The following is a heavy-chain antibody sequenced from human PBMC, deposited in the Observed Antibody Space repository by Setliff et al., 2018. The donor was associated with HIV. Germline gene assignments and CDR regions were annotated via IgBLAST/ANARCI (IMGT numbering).Heavy chain of an antibody. J-gene: IGHJ6*03. V-gene: IGHV4-59*01. CDR2: IYYSGST. CDR1: GGSISSYY. D-gene: IGHD1-7*01. CDR3: ARGDGTKYYYYYYMDV. Sequence: PSETLSLTCTVSGGSISSYYWSWIRQPPGKGLEWSGYIYYSGSTNYNPSLKSRVTISVDTSKNQFSLTLSSVTAADTAVYYCARGDGTKYYYYYYMDVWGKGTTVTVSS.